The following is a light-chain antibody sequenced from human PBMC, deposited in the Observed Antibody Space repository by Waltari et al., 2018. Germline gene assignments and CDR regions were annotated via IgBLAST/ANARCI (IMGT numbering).Light chain of an antibody. Sequence: EIVLTQSPGTLSLSPGERATLSCRASQSVNSNFLAWYQQKPGQAPTLLIYGASTRATGIADSFSGSGSGTDFTLTISRLEPEDFAVYYCQQYGGSPWTFGQGTKVEIK. V-gene: IGKV3-20*01. CDR2: GAS. CDR1: QSVNSNF. CDR3: QQYGGSPWT. J-gene: IGKJ1*01.